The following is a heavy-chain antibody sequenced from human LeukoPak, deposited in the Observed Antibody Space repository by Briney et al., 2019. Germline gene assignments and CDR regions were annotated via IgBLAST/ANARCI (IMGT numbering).Heavy chain of an antibody. CDR1: GFTFSSYA. CDR2: ISGSGGST. J-gene: IGHJ4*02. V-gene: IGHV3-23*01. Sequence: PGGSLRLSCAASGFTFSSYAMSWVRQAPGKGLEWVSAISGSGGSTYYADSVKGRFTISRDNSKNTLSLQMNSLRAEDTAFYYCAKDQAGTWGLDYWGQGTLVTVSS. D-gene: IGHD3-10*01. CDR3: AKDQAGTWGLDY.